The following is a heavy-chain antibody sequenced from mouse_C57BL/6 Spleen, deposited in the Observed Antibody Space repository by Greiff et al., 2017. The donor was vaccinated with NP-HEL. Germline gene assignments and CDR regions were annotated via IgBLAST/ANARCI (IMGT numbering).Heavy chain of an antibody. V-gene: IGHV5-4*01. D-gene: IGHD1-1*01. J-gene: IGHJ2*01. CDR1: GFTFSSYA. CDR2: ISDGGSYT. CDR3: ARDLGYYGSSYLDY. Sequence: DVQLVESGGGLVKPGGSLKLSCAASGFTFSSYAMSWVRQTPEKRLEWVATISDGGSYTYYPDNVKGRFTISRDNAKNNLYLQMSHLKSEDTAMYYCARDLGYYGSSYLDYWGQGTTLTVSS.